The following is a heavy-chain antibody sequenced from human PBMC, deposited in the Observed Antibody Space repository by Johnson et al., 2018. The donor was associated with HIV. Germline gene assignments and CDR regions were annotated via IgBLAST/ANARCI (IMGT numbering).Heavy chain of an antibody. CDR2: ISFDGGTK. V-gene: IGHV3-30*14. J-gene: IGHJ3*02. Sequence: QVQLVESGGGVVQPGRSLRLSCAASGFTFGSYAMHWVRQAPGKGLEWVALISFDGGTKYYADSVRGRFTISRDNSKNTLYLQMTSLRAEDTAVYYCVRGLLWFGELLEAFDIWGQGTMVTVSS. D-gene: IGHD3-10*01. CDR1: GFTFGSYA. CDR3: VRGLLWFGELLEAFDI.